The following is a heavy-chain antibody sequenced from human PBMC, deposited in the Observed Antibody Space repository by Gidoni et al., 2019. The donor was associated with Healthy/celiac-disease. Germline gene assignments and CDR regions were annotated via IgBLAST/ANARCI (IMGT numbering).Heavy chain of an antibody. J-gene: IGHJ4*02. D-gene: IGHD6-13*01. CDR2: IIPIFGTA. CDR1: GGTFSSYA. V-gene: IGHV1-69*01. Sequence: VQLVPSGAEVQKPGSSVTVSCKASGGTFSSYAISWVRQAPGQGLEWMGGIIPIFGTANYAQKFQGRVTITADESTSTAYMELSSLRSEDTAVYYCARGAGYSSSWAPLFDYWGQGTLVTVSS. CDR3: ARGAGYSSSWAPLFDY.